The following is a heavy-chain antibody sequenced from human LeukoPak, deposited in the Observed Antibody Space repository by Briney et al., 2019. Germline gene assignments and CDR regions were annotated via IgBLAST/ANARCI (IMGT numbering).Heavy chain of an antibody. V-gene: IGHV5-51*01. CDR2: IYPGDSDH. Sequence: GESLKISCKGSGYSFSSYWNGWVRQMPGKGLGWVGIIYPGDSDHRYSPSFQGQVTISADKSISTAYLQWSSLKASDTAMYYRARPSRGSFDYWGQGTLVTVSS. J-gene: IGHJ4*02. D-gene: IGHD3-22*01. CDR1: GYSFSSYW. CDR3: ARPSRGSFDY.